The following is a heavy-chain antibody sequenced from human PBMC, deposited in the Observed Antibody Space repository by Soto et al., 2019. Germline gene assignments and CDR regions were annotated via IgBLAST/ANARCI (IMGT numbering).Heavy chain of an antibody. V-gene: IGHV3-11*05. CDR2: ISSGGST. D-gene: IGHD1-26*01. Sequence: GSLRLSCAGSGFTSRDYYMSCIRQAPGKGLEWVSYISSGGSTNYADSVKGRFTISRDNSKNMVYLQVDSLRAEDSAAYYCAKVGPPASYRYTMDVWGQGTTVTVSS. CDR3: AKVGPPASYRYTMDV. J-gene: IGHJ6*02. CDR1: GFTSRDYY.